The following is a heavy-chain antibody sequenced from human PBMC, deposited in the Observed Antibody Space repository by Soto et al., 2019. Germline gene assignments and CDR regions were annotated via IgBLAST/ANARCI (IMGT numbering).Heavy chain of an antibody. Sequence: SETLSLTCAVYGGSFSGYYWSWIRQPPGKGLEWIGEINHSGSTNYNPSLKSRVTISVDTSKNQFSLKLSSVTAADTAVYYCARHGDIGIYCISTSCYEARYNWFDPWGQGTLVTVSS. CDR2: INHSGST. CDR3: ARHGDIGIYCISTSCYEARYNWFDP. D-gene: IGHD2-2*01. J-gene: IGHJ5*02. V-gene: IGHV4-34*01. CDR1: GGSFSGYY.